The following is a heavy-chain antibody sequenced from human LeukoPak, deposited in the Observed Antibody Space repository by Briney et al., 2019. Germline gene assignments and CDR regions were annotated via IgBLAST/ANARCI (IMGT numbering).Heavy chain of an antibody. D-gene: IGHD4-23*01. Sequence: ASVKVSCKASGGTFSSYAISWVRQAPGQGLEWMGGIIPIFGTANYAQKFQGRVTITADESTSTAYMELSSLRSEDTAVYYCARATKVYGGNFQWGQGTLVTVSS. J-gene: IGHJ4*02. CDR3: ARATKVYGGNFQ. V-gene: IGHV1-69*13. CDR2: IIPIFGTA. CDR1: GGTFSSYA.